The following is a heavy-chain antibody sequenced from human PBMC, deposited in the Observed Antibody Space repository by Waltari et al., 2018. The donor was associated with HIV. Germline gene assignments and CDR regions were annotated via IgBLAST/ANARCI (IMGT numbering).Heavy chain of an antibody. Sequence: LLESGGNLVQPGGSLTLSCAASGFTFSSYPMTWVRQAPGKGLEWVSGISGSGGDTLFADSVKGRFTISRDASTVYLSMNRLTAEDTAVYYCAKVGLSGRWLLRRPFYFDYWGQGILVTVSS. D-gene: IGHD3-10*01. CDR1: GFTFSSYP. J-gene: IGHJ4*02. CDR2: ISGSGGDT. V-gene: IGHV3-23*01. CDR3: AKVGLSGRWLLRRPFYFDY.